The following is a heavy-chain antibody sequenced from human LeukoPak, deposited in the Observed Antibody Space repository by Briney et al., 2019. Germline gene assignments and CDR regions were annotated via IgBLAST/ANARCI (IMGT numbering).Heavy chain of an antibody. CDR3: ARELRYDNSDSGAF. CDR1: GGSISNYY. Sequence: SETLSLTCTVSGGSISNYYWSWIRQPPGKGLEWIGYIYYTGSTNHNPALKSRVTISVDTSKNQFSLKLNSVTAADTAVYYCARELRYDNSDSGAFWGQGTVVTVSS. CDR2: IYYTGST. V-gene: IGHV4-59*12. J-gene: IGHJ3*01. D-gene: IGHD3-22*01.